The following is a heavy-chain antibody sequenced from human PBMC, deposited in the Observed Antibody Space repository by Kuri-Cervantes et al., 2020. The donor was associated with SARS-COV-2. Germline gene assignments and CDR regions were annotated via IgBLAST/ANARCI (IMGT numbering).Heavy chain of an antibody. CDR3: TRDRFGVVIAYDY. Sequence: GGFLRLLCAGTGFTVSSNEMSWVRQAPGKGLEWVGFIRSKAFGGTTEYAASVQGRFTISREDSKNIAYLEMNSLKTEDTAVYFCTRDRFGVVIAYDYWGQGTLVTVSS. CDR2: IRSKAFGGTT. CDR1: GFTVSSNE. J-gene: IGHJ4*02. D-gene: IGHD3-3*01. V-gene: IGHV3-49*04.